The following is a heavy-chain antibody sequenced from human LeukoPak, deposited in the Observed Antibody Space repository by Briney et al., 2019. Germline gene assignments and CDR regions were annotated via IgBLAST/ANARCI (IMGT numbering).Heavy chain of an antibody. CDR1: GFTFSDYY. Sequence: GGSLRLSCAASGFTFSDYYMGWIRQAPGKGLEWNSYITNNGGAMFYADSLKGRLTIFRDNAKKSLYLQMNRLRPDDTALYYCSRALADSRGYYLGFDYWGQGTLVTVSS. CDR2: ITNNGGAM. CDR3: SRALADSRGYYLGFDY. V-gene: IGHV3-11*04. D-gene: IGHD3-22*01. J-gene: IGHJ4*02.